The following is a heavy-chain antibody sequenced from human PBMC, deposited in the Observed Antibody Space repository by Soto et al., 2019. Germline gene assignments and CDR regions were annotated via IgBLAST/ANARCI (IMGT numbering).Heavy chain of an antibody. CDR3: ARDFMPPKPHYNWFDP. J-gene: IGHJ5*02. D-gene: IGHD2-2*01. CDR1: GFTFSSYG. CDR2: IWYDGSNK. Sequence: GGSLRLSCAASGFTFSSYGMHWVRQAPGKGLEWVAVIWYDGSNKYYADSVKGRFTISRDNSKNTLYLQMNSLRAEDTAVYYCARDFMPPKPHYNWFDPWGQGTLVTVSS. V-gene: IGHV3-33*01.